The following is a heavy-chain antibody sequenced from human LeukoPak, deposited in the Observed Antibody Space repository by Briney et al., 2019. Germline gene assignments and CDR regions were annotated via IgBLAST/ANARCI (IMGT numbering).Heavy chain of an antibody. CDR1: GGSISSSSYY. J-gene: IGHJ3*02. D-gene: IGHD3-22*01. Sequence: SETLSLTCTVSGGSISSSSYYWGWIRQPPGKGLEWIGSIYYSGSTYYNPSLKSRVTISVDTSKNQFSLKLSSVTAADTAVYYCASDRRSGYYFDAFDIWGQGTMVTVSS. CDR2: IYYSGST. CDR3: ASDRRSGYYFDAFDI. V-gene: IGHV4-39*07.